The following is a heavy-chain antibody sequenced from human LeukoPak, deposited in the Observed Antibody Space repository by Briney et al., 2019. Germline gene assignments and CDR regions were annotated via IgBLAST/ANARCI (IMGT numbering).Heavy chain of an antibody. J-gene: IGHJ4*02. D-gene: IGHD5-18*01. CDR2: INPNSGGT. CDR3: ARPSGYSYGLAFDY. Sequence: WASVKVSCKASGYTFTGYYMHWVRQAPGQGLEWMEWINPNSGGTNYAQKFQGRATITADESTSTAYMELSSLRSEDTAVYYCARPSGYSYGLAFDYWGQGTLVTVSS. CDR1: GYTFTGYY. V-gene: IGHV1-2*02.